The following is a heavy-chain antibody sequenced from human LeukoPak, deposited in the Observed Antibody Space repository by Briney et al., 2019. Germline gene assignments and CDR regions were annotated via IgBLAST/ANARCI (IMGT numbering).Heavy chain of an antibody. Sequence: GASVKVSCKASGYTFTSYDINWVRQATGQGLEWMGWMNPNSGNTGYAQKFQGRVTITRNTSISTAYMELRSLRSDDTAVYYCARDGCSGGSCYFDYWGQGTLVTVSS. D-gene: IGHD2-15*01. J-gene: IGHJ4*02. CDR1: GYTFTSYD. CDR3: ARDGCSGGSCYFDY. CDR2: MNPNSGNT. V-gene: IGHV1-8*03.